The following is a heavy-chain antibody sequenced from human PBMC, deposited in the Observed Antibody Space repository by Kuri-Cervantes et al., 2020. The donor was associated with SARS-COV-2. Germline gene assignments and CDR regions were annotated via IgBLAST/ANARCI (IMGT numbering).Heavy chain of an antibody. Sequence: GESLKISCAASEFTVSSNYMSWVRQAPGKGLEWVSVIYSGGRTYYADSVKGRFTISRDNSKNTLYLQMNSLRAEDTAVYYCARDSSGGIAVAGNGAFDIWGQGTMVT. V-gene: IGHV3-66*01. CDR1: EFTVSSNY. D-gene: IGHD6-13*01. J-gene: IGHJ3*02. CDR2: IYSGGRT. CDR3: ARDSSGGIAVAGNGAFDI.